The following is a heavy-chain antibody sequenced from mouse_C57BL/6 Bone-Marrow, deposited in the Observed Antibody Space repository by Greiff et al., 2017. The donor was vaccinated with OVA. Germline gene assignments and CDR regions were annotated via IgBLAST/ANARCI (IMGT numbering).Heavy chain of an antibody. CDR3: ARSDSNYDYAMDY. CDR2: IWRGGST. V-gene: IGHV2-5*01. D-gene: IGHD2-5*01. J-gene: IGHJ4*01. CDR1: GFSLTSYG. Sequence: QVQLQQSGPGLVQPSQSLSITCTVSGFSLTSYGVHWVRQSPGKGLEWLGVIWRGGSTDYNAAFMSRLSITKDNSKSQVFFKMNSLQADDTAIYYCARSDSNYDYAMDYWGQGTSVTVSS.